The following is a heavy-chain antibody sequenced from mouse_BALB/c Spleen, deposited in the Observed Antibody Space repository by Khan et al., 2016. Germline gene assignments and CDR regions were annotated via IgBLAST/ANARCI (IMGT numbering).Heavy chain of an antibody. CDR3: AIDWYDY. V-gene: IGHV5-17*02. J-gene: IGHJ2*01. CDR1: GFTFSSFG. D-gene: IGHD1-1*02. CDR2: ISSDSSTK. Sequence: EVELVESGGGLVQPGGSRKLSCAASGFTFSSFGMHWVRQAPEKGLEWVAYISSDSSTKYYADTVKGRFTISRDNPKNTLFLQMTSLRSEDTAIFYCAIDWYDYWGQGTTLTVSS.